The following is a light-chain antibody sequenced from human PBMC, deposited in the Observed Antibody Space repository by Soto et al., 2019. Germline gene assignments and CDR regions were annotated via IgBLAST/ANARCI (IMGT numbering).Light chain of an antibody. CDR1: SGDVGTYNL. Sequence: QSVLTQPASVSGSPGQSITISCTGTSGDVGTYNLVSWYQQHPGRAPKLIIFEVNKRPSGVSNRLSGSKSGNTASLAISGLQADDEADYHCCSYAGRSNVVCGGGTKLPS. CDR3: CSYAGRSNVV. V-gene: IGLV2-23*02. J-gene: IGLJ2*01. CDR2: EVN.